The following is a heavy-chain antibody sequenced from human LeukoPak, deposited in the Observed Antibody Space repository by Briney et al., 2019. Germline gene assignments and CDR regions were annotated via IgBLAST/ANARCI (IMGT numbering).Heavy chain of an antibody. Sequence: ASVKVSCKASGYTFTSYAMHWVRQAPGQRLEWMGWINAGNGNTKYSQKFQGRVTITRDTSASTAYMELSSLRSEDTAVYYCARDVKQLVHDAFDIWGQGTMVTVSS. J-gene: IGHJ3*02. CDR2: INAGNGNT. V-gene: IGHV1-3*01. CDR1: GYTFTSYA. CDR3: ARDVKQLVHDAFDI. D-gene: IGHD6-13*01.